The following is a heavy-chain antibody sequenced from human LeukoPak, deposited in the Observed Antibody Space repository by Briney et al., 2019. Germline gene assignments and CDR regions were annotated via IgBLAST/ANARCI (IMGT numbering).Heavy chain of an antibody. Sequence: SETLSLTCTVSGGSISSSSYYWGWIRQPPGKGLEWIGSIYYSGSTYYNPSLKSRVTLSVDTSKNQFSLKLSSVTAADTAVYYCARFPDLRYFDWLPQTHAFDIWGQGTMVTVSS. D-gene: IGHD3-9*01. CDR2: IYYSGST. CDR3: ARFPDLRYFDWLPQTHAFDI. V-gene: IGHV4-39*07. J-gene: IGHJ3*02. CDR1: GGSISSSSYY.